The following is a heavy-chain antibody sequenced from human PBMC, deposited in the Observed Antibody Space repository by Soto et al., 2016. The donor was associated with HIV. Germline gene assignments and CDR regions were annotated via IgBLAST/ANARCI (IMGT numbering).Heavy chain of an antibody. CDR1: GFTFNNYA. J-gene: IGHJ4*02. D-gene: IGHD3-10*01. CDR2: IGNGGSDT. Sequence: EVQLLDSGGGLVQPGGSLRLSCVASGFTFNNYAMSWVRQAPGKGLEWISGIGNGGSDTYYADSVKGRFTISRDNSRNTLYLQMNSLRAEDTALYYCAKPVYGLGSPDYWGQGTLVTVSS. V-gene: IGHV3-23*03. CDR3: AKPVYGLGSPDY.